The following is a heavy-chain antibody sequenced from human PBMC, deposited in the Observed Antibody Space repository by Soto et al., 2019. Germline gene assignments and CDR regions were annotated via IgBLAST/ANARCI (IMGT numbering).Heavy chain of an antibody. Sequence: GGSLRLSCAASGFTFSDYYMSWIRQAPGKGLEWVSYISSSGGTIYYADSVKGRFTISRDNAKNSLYLQMNSLRAEDTAVYYCARDFPSGKYYDFWSGPKHGMDVWGQGTTVTVSS. CDR2: ISSSGGTI. V-gene: IGHV3-11*01. D-gene: IGHD3-3*01. CDR1: GFTFSDYY. CDR3: ARDFPSGKYYDFWSGPKHGMDV. J-gene: IGHJ6*02.